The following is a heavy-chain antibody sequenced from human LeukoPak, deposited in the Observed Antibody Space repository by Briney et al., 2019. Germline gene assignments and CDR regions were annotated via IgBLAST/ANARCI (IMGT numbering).Heavy chain of an antibody. CDR1: GFTFSSYS. CDR3: AGEPTAMIL. D-gene: IGHD5-18*01. CDR2: ISSRSTYI. V-gene: IGHV3-21*01. Sequence: PGGSLRLSCAASGFTFSSYSMNWVRQTPGKGLEWVSSISSRSTYIYYADSVKGRFTISRDNAKNSLYLQMNSLRAEDTAVYYCAGEPTAMILWGQGTLVTVSS. J-gene: IGHJ4*02.